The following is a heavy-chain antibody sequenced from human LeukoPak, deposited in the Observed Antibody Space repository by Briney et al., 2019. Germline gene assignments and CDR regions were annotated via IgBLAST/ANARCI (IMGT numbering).Heavy chain of an antibody. J-gene: IGHJ6*02. CDR2: LNRDGSVK. Sequence: GGSLRLSCAASGFIFSDYYMSWVRQAPGKGLEWVANLNRDGSVKNYVDSVKGRFTISRDNSKNTLYLQMNSLRAEDTAVYYCANQEIPWEAWYGMDVWGQGTTVTVSS. D-gene: IGHD1-26*01. CDR3: ANQEIPWEAWYGMDV. V-gene: IGHV3-7*03. CDR1: GFIFSDYY.